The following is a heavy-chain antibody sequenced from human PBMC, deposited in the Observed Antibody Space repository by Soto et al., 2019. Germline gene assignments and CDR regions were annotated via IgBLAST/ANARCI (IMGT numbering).Heavy chain of an antibody. D-gene: IGHD2-15*01. CDR2: IRGSGDNT. CDR3: ASLRIYCRGETCHSGYLDS. CDR1: GFLFSTNA. V-gene: IGHV3-23*01. J-gene: IGHJ4*02. Sequence: GGSLRLSCAASGFLFSTNAMSWVRQRPGQGLEWVSAIRGSGDNTYYADSVKGRFSISRDNSKNTLFLQMNSLRAEDTAKYYCASLRIYCRGETCHSGYLDSWGPGTLVTVS.